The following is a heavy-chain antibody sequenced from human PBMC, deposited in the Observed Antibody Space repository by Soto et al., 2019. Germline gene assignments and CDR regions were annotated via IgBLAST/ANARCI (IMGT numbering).Heavy chain of an antibody. CDR1: GYIFTDHC. CDR2: ICPGYSNI. V-gene: IGHV5-51*01. Sequence: EVQVVQSGAEVKEPGESLKISCKGSGYIFTDHCIVWVRQMAGKGLEWVGIICPGYSNIIYSPSVQGQVTISADMSIXTAYXQWSXXXAXXXXXXXXXXXXXXXXXXXXXPDYYYGMDVWGQGTTVTVSS. CDR3: XXXXXXXXXXXXXPDYYYGMDV. J-gene: IGHJ6*02.